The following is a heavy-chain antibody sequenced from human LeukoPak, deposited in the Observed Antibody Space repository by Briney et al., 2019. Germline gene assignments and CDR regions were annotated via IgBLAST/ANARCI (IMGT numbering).Heavy chain of an antibody. Sequence: SQTLSHTCTVSGGSISSAVYSWSWIRQHPGKGLEWVGSIYYSGSTSSNPSLKSRLTISEDTSKNQFSLNLTSVTAADTAVYYCARVERYHEYFQHWGQGTLVTASS. CDR1: GGSISSAVYS. J-gene: IGHJ1*01. D-gene: IGHD1-26*01. CDR2: IYYSGST. V-gene: IGHV4-31*03. CDR3: ARVERYHEYFQH.